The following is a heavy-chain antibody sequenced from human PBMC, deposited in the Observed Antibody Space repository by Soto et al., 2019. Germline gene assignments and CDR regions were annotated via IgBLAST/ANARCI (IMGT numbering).Heavy chain of an antibody. CDR2: IYYNGNT. CDR1: GGSIGSYY. V-gene: IGHV4-59*01. J-gene: IGHJ5*02. CDR3: ARNNWNDVFRFDA. Sequence: PSETLSLTCTVSGGSIGSYYWSCIRQPPWEGLEWVGYIYYNGNTNYNPSLKSRVTISVDTPKNQFSLNLRSVTAADTAVYFCARNNWNDVFRFDAWGQGTMVTVSS. D-gene: IGHD1-20*01.